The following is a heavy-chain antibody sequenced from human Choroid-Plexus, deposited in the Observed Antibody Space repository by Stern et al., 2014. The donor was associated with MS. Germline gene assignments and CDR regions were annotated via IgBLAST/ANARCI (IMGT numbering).Heavy chain of an antibody. CDR3: VRDGLTGSDY. J-gene: IGHJ4*02. CDR2: VHYSGKT. Sequence: VQLVESGPGLLKPSETLSLTCTVSGVSVTSSYYYWTWVRQSRGKGLEWIGHVHYSGKTSYNPSLKSRVTISVDTSKNQFSLRLDSVTAADTAVYYCVRDGLTGSDYWGQGTLVAVSS. D-gene: IGHD1-20*01. CDR1: GVSVTSSYYY. V-gene: IGHV4-61*01.